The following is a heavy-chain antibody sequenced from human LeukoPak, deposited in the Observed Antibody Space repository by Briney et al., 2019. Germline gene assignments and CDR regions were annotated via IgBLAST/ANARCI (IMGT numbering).Heavy chain of an antibody. CDR3: AKASSGWAPFDY. Sequence: PGGSLRLSCAASGFTVSDSYMRWVRQAPGMGLEWGSAISGSGASTYYTDSVKGRFTISRDNSKNTLSLQMNSLSAEDTAVYYCAKASSGWAPFDYWGQGTLVTVSS. J-gene: IGHJ4*02. V-gene: IGHV3-23*01. CDR2: ISGSGAST. D-gene: IGHD6-19*01. CDR1: GFTVSDSY.